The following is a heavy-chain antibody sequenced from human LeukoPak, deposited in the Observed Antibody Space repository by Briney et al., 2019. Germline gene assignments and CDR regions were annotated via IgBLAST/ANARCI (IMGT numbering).Heavy chain of an antibody. J-gene: IGHJ4*02. V-gene: IGHV3-66*01. CDR3: ARVGYSYGFDY. CDR1: GFTVSSNY. CDR2: IYSGGST. Sequence: GGSLRLSCAASGFTVSSNYMSWVRQTPGKGLEWVSVIYSGGSTYYADSVKGRFTISRDNSKNTLYLQMNSLRAEDTAVYYCARVGYSYGFDYWGQGTLVTVSS. D-gene: IGHD5-18*01.